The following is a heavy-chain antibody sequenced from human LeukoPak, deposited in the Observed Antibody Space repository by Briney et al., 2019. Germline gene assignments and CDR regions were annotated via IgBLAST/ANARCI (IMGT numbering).Heavy chain of an antibody. CDR1: GGSISSYY. CDR2: IYYSGST. Sequence: SETLSLTCTASGGSISSYYWSWIRQPPGKGLEWIGYIYYSGSTNYNPSLKSRVTISVDTSKNQFSLKLSSVTAADTAVYYCARDSSSLTNAFDIWGQGTMVTVSS. CDR3: ARDSSSLTNAFDI. V-gene: IGHV4-59*01. D-gene: IGHD6-6*01. J-gene: IGHJ3*02.